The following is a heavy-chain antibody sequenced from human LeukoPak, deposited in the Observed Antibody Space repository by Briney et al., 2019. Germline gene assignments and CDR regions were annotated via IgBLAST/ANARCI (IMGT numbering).Heavy chain of an antibody. CDR1: GYTFTSYD. V-gene: IGHV1-8*01. CDR2: MNPNSGNT. Sequence: GASVKVSCKASGYTFTSYDINWVRQATGQGLEWMGWMNPNSGNTGYAQKFQGRVTMTRNTSISTAYMELSSLRSEDTAVYYCARAYDFWSTHYGMDVWGQGTTVTVSS. D-gene: IGHD3-3*01. J-gene: IGHJ6*02. CDR3: ARAYDFWSTHYGMDV.